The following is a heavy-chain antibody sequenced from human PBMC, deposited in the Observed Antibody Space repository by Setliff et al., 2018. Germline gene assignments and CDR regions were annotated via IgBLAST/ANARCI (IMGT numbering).Heavy chain of an antibody. J-gene: IGHJ6*03. D-gene: IGHD3-3*01. CDR3: ARMSGFLYMDV. V-gene: IGHV4-39*07. Sequence: PSETLSLTCTVSGASISGTYYWAWIRQPPGKGLEWIGRIHYRGTTYSNASLASRLTISVDTAKNQFSLKLTSVTAADTAVYYCARMSGFLYMDVWGKGTPVTVSS. CDR1: GASISGTYY. CDR2: IHYRGTT.